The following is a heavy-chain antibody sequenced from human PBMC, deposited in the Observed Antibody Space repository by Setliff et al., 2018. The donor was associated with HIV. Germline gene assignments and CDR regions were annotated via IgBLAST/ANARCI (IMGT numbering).Heavy chain of an antibody. D-gene: IGHD6-6*01. Sequence: ASVKVSCKASGGTFSSFAINWVRQAPGQGLEWMGGIIPIFGTTNYAPRFHGRVTITADESTNTAYMELRSLTSDDTAVYYCARDSLRLPKYTTSWEYFDSWGQGTLVTVSS. CDR2: IIPIFGTT. V-gene: IGHV1-69*13. J-gene: IGHJ4*02. CDR1: GGTFSSFA. CDR3: ARDSLRLPKYTTSWEYFDS.